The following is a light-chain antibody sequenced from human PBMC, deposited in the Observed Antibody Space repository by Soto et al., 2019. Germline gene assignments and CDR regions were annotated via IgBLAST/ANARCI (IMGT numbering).Light chain of an antibody. CDR2: DVS. J-gene: IGLJ1*01. V-gene: IGLV2-11*01. Sequence: QSALTQPRSVSGSPGQSATISCTGTSSDVGSYKDVSWYQHHPGKVPKLMIYDVSERPSGVPDRFSGSKSGNTASLTISGLQAEDEAFCYCCAYADTFYVFGIGTKVTVL. CDR3: CAYADTFYV. CDR1: SSDVGSYKD.